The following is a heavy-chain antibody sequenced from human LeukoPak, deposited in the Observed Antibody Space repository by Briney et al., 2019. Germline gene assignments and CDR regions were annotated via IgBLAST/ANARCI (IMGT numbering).Heavy chain of an antibody. Sequence: GASVKVSCKASGYTFTGYYMHWVRQAPGQGLEWMGWINPNSGGTNYAQKFQGRVTMTRDTSISTAYMELSRLRSDDTAVYYCARDRGHDYGGNPEDYWGQGTLVTVSS. CDR3: ARDRGHDYGGNPEDY. D-gene: IGHD4-23*01. CDR2: INPNSGGT. CDR1: GYTFTGYY. J-gene: IGHJ4*02. V-gene: IGHV1-2*02.